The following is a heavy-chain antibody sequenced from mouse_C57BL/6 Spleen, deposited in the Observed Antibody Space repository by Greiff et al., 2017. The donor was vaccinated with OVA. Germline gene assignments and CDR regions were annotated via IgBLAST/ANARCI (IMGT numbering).Heavy chain of an antibody. V-gene: IGHV5-4*01. J-gene: IGHJ2*01. CDR2: ISDGGSYT. Sequence: KLVEWVATISDGGSYTYYPDNVKGRFTISRDNAKNNLYLQMSHLKSEDTAMYYCARDNWNYFDYWGQGTTLTVSS. CDR3: ARDNWNYFDY. D-gene: IGHD4-1*01.